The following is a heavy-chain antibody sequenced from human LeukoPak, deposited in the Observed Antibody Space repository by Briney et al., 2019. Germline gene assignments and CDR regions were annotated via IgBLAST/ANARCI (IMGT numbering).Heavy chain of an antibody. D-gene: IGHD1-1*01. J-gene: IGHJ4*02. CDR1: GYTFSDNY. CDR3: ARERRGNWNQDFDY. CDR2: INPASGGT. Sequence: ASVKVSCEIFGYTFSDNYIHWVRQAPGQRLEWMGWINPASGGTNYVQKFQGRVTMTRDASIRTAYMELSRLTSDDTAVYYCARERRGNWNQDFDYWGQGTLVPVSA. V-gene: IGHV1-2*02.